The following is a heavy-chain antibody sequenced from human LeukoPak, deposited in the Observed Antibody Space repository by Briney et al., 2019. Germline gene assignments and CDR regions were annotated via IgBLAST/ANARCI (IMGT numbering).Heavy chain of an antibody. CDR2: IDIPGNT. V-gene: IGHV3-13*01. J-gene: IGHJ5*02. CDR3: ARAVAGTHWFDP. CDR1: GFTLSSYD. D-gene: IGHD6-19*01. Sequence: GGSLRLSCAASGFTLSSYDMHWVRQPTGKGLEWVSGIDIPGNTYYPDSVKGRFTMSRESAKNFLYLQMNSLRAGDTAVYYCARAVAGTHWFDPWGQGTLVTVSS.